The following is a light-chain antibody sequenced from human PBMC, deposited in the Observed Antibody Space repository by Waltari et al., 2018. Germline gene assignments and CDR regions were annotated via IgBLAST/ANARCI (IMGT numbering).Light chain of an antibody. J-gene: IGKJ1*01. CDR1: QSVSRA. CDR3: QHYLRLPVT. Sequence: EIVLTQSPGTLSLSLGERATVSCRASQSVSRALAWYQQKPGQAPRLLIYGAYTRATCIPDMFSGSGSGTDFSLTISRLEPDDFAVYYCQHYLRLPVTFGQGTTVEI. V-gene: IGKV3-20*01. CDR2: GAY.